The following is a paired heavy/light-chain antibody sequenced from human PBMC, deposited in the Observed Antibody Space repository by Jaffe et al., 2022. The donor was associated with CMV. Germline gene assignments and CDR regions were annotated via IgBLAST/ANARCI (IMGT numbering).Light chain of an antibody. J-gene: IGKJ5*01. CDR3: QQYYSSLPIT. Sequence: DIVMTQSPDSLAVSLGERATINCKSSQSVLYNSNNKNYLAWYQQKPGQPPKLLIYWASTRESGVPDRFSGSGSGTDFTLTISSLQAEDVAVYYCQQYYSSLPITFGQGTRLEIK. V-gene: IGKV4-1*01. CDR1: QSVLYNSNNKNY. CDR2: WAS.
Heavy chain of an antibody. CDR1: GEAFTYHY. CDR3: ARRVTMVRGAISQRGPPGRNSYYFDQ. Sequence: QARLQQWGAGLLKPSETLSLTCAVYGEAFTYHYWTWIRQAPGKGLEWIGQIDHTGSTNYNPSLKSRVTMSVDTSKNQFSLQLSSVTAADTAVYYCARRVTMVRGAISQRGPPGRNSYYFDQWGLGTPVTVSS. J-gene: IGHJ4*02. V-gene: IGHV4-34*01. D-gene: IGHD3-10*01. CDR2: IDHTGST.